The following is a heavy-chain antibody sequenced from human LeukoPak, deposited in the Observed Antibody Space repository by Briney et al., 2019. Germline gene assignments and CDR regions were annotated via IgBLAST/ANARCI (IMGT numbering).Heavy chain of an antibody. J-gene: IGHJ4*02. CDR3: ARAGRGYEDASGY. V-gene: IGHV3-20*04. CDR2: IEWNGGST. D-gene: IGHD5-12*01. CDR1: GFTFDDYG. Sequence: GGSLRLSCAASGFTFDDYGMSWVRQAPGKGLEWVSGIEWNGGSTDYADSVKGRFTISRDNAKNSLYLQMNSLRAEDTAVYYCARAGRGYEDASGYWGQGTLVTVSS.